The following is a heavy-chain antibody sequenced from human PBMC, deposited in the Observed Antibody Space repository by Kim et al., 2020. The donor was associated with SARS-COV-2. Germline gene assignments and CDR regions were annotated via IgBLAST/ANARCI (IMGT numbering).Heavy chain of an antibody. Sequence: FPGRVTMTGDTSSSTVYMELSSLRPEDTAVYYCARRYSYGLDYWGQGTLVTVSS. CDR3: ARRYSYGLDY. D-gene: IGHD5-12*01. J-gene: IGHJ4*02. V-gene: IGHV1-46*01.